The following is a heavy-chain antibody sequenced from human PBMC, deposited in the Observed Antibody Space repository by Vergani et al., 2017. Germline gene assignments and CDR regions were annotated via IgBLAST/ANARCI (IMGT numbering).Heavy chain of an antibody. V-gene: IGHV3-21*01. Sequence: EVQLVESGGGLVKPGGSLRLSCAASGFTFSSYSMNWVRQAPGKGLAWVSSISSSSSYIYYADSVKGRFTISRDNAKNSLYLQMNSLRAEDTAVYYCARDARITMVRGAEFYGAFDIWGQGTMVTVSS. CDR2: ISSSSSYI. CDR3: ARDARITMVRGAEFYGAFDI. J-gene: IGHJ3*02. CDR1: GFTFSSYS. D-gene: IGHD3-10*01.